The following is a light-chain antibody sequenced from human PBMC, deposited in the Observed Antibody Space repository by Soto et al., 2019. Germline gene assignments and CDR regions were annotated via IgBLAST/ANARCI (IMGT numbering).Light chain of an antibody. V-gene: IGLV1-40*01. J-gene: IGLJ3*02. CDR2: RNS. CDR1: NSNIGAGYD. Sequence: QSVLTQPPSVSGAPGQSVTLSCTGSNSNIGAGYDVHWYQQFPGTAPKLVMYRNSNRPSGVPDRFSGSKSGTSASLDITGLQAEDEADYYCQSYDSSLSGARVFGGGTKLTVL. CDR3: QSYDSSLSGARV.